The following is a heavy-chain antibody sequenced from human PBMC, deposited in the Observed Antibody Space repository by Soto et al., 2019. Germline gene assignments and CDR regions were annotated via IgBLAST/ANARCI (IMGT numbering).Heavy chain of an antibody. CDR3: TTDLQAYCDGTTCYAGNYYYDDMDV. CDR2: IKSQGDGGTR. V-gene: IGHV3-15*01. D-gene: IGHD2-2*01. J-gene: IGHJ6*02. CDR1: GFSFRNDW. Sequence: GGSLRLSCAASGFSFRNDWMSWVRQAPGKGLEWVGHIKSQGDGGTRDYAAPVKGRFTISRDDSKNTLFLQMNSLKNEDTAVYFCTTDLQAYCDGTTCYAGNYYYDDMDVWGQGTTVTVSS.